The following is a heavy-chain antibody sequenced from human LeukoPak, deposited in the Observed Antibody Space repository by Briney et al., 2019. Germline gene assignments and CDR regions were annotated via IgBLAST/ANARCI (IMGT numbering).Heavy chain of an antibody. CDR2: ISYDGSNK. CDR3: ARARNDYDTSSFSALDY. CDR1: GFTFSSYG. Sequence: GRSLRLSCAASGFTFSSYGMHWVRQAPGKGLEWVAVISYDGSNKYYADSVKGRFTISRDNSKNTLYLQINSLRAEDTAVYYCARARNDYDTSSFSALDYWGQGTLVTVSS. J-gene: IGHJ4*02. D-gene: IGHD3-22*01. V-gene: IGHV3-30*03.